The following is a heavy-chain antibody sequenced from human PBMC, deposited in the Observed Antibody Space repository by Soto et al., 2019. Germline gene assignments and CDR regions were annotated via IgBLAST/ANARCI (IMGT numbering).Heavy chain of an antibody. Sequence: GGSLRLSCAASGFTFSSYAMKWVRQAPEKGLVWVSRIDANGSGTDYADPVQGRFTISRDNAKNTLYLQMNSLRGEDTAVYYCARVSSIDAMDVWGQGTTVTVSS. D-gene: IGHD6-13*01. CDR2: IDANGSGT. CDR3: ARVSSIDAMDV. CDR1: GFTFSSYA. J-gene: IGHJ6*02. V-gene: IGHV3-74*01.